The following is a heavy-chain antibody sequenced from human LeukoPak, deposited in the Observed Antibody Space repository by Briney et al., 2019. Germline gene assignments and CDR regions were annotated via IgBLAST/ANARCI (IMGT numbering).Heavy chain of an antibody. V-gene: IGHV4-4*02. CDR3: ARDHLANLASRLFDP. Sequence: SETLSLTCAASGGSISSSNWWSWVRQPPGKGLEWIGEIYHSGSTNYNPSLKSRVTISVDTSKNQFSLKLSSVTAADTAVYYCARDHLANLASRLFDPWGQGTLVTVSS. D-gene: IGHD3-3*01. CDR1: GGSISSSNW. CDR2: IYHSGST. J-gene: IGHJ5*02.